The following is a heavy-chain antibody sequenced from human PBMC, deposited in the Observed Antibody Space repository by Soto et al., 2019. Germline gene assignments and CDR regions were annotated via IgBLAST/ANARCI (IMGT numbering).Heavy chain of an antibody. CDR3: ARDPSSGWLDY. CDR2: INHSGST. Sequence: PSETLSLTCAVSGGSISSGGYSWSWIRQPPGKGLEWIGYINHSGSTNYNPSLKSRVTISVDTSKNQFSLKLSSVTAEDTALYYCARDPSSGWLDYWGQGTLVTVSS. CDR1: GGSISSGGYS. J-gene: IGHJ4*02. D-gene: IGHD6-19*01. V-gene: IGHV4-30-2*01.